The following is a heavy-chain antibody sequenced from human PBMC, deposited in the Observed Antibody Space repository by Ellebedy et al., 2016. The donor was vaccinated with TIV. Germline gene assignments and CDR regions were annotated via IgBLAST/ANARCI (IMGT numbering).Heavy chain of an antibody. CDR2: INWNGGST. D-gene: IGHD3-10*01. CDR3: ARRSGTTYYYMDV. J-gene: IGHJ6*03. CDR1: GFTLDDYG. V-gene: IGHV3-20*03. Sequence: GGSLRLSXAASGFTLDDYGMSWVRQAPGKGLEWVSGINWNGGSTGYADSVKGRFTISRDNAKNSLYLQMNSLRAEDSAVYYCARRSGTTYYYMDVWGKGTTVTVSS.